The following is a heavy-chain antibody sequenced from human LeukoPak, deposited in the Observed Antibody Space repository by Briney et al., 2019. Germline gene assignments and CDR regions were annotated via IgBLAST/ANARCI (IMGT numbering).Heavy chain of an antibody. V-gene: IGHV3-15*01. J-gene: IGHJ4*02. CDR3: TTEAYYYDSGAIKYFDY. D-gene: IGHD3-22*01. CDR1: GFTFSNAW. Sequence: TLGGSLRLSCAASGFTFSNAWMSWVRQAPGKGLEWVGRIKSKTDGGATHYAAPVKGRFTISRDDSKNTLYLQMNSLKTEDTAVYYCTTEAYYYDSGAIKYFDYWGQGPLVTVSS. CDR2: IKSKTDGGAT.